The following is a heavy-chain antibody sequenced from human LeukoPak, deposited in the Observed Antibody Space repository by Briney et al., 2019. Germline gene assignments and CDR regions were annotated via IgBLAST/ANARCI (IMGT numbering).Heavy chain of an antibody. CDR3: ARETQVGADYYYYYMDV. D-gene: IGHD1-26*01. Sequence: SETLSLTCTVSGGSISRYYWSWIRQPPGKGLEWIGYKDYSGSTNYNRSLKSRVTISVDTSKNQFSLKLSSVTVADTAVYYCARETQVGADYYYYYMDVWGKGTTVTISS. J-gene: IGHJ6*03. CDR1: GGSISRYY. V-gene: IGHV4-59*01. CDR2: KDYSGST.